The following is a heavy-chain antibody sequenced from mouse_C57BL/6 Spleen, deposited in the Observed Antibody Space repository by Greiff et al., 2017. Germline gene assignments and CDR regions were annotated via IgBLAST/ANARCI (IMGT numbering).Heavy chain of an antibody. D-gene: IGHD2-4*01. Sequence: QVQLQQSGAELVRPGTSVKMSCKASGYTFTNYWIGWAKQRPGHGLEWIGDIYPGGGYTNYNEKFKGKATLTADESSSTAYMQFSSLTSEDAAIYYCAREGLRRGFAYWGQGTLVTVSA. CDR2: IYPGGGYT. CDR1: GYTFTNYW. J-gene: IGHJ3*01. CDR3: AREGLRRGFAY. V-gene: IGHV1-63*01.